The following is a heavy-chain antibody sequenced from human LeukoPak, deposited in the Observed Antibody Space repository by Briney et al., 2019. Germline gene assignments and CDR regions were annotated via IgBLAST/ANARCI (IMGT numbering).Heavy chain of an antibody. D-gene: IGHD3-22*01. Sequence: ASVKVSCKGSGYTFTSYYMHWVRQAPGQGQEGKGIINPSGGRRSYEKKFQGRVTMTRDKSRRKEYMEVRRLRSEDEAGEFCARSDYYDSSGYYYGYWGQGTLVTVSS. J-gene: IGHJ4*02. CDR3: ARSDYYDSSGYYYGY. CDR1: GYTFTSYY. CDR2: INPSGGRR. V-gene: IGHV1-46*01.